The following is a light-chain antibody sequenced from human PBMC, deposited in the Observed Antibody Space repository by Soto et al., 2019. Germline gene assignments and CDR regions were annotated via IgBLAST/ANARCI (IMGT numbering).Light chain of an antibody. J-gene: IGKJ1*01. CDR3: QQYNNWPRT. CDR1: QSLRSN. V-gene: IGKV3-15*01. Sequence: EIVMTQSPATLSVSPGERATLSCRASQSLRSNLAWYQQKPGQAPRLLIYGASTRATGIPARFSGSGSGTEFTHTISSLQSEDFAVYYCQQYNNWPRTFGQGTKVEIK. CDR2: GAS.